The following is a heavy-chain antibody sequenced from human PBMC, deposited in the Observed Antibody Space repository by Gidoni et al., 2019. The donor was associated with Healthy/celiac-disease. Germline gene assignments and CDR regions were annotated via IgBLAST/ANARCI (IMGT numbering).Heavy chain of an antibody. CDR2: INHSGST. CDR1: GGSFSGYY. CDR3: AATYYYDSSGYSSRFDY. J-gene: IGHJ4*02. V-gene: IGHV4-34*01. Sequence: QVQLQQWGAGLLKPSETLSLTCAVYGGSFSGYYWSWIRQPPGKGLEWIGEINHSGSTNYNPSLKSRVTISVDTSKNQFSLKLSSVTAADTAVYYCAATYYYDSSGYSSRFDYWGQGTLVTVSS. D-gene: IGHD3-22*01.